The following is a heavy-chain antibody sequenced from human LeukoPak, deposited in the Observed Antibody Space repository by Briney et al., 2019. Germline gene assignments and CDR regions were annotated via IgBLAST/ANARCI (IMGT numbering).Heavy chain of an antibody. Sequence: GASVKVSCKASGYTFTSYGISWVRQAPGQGLEWMGWISVYNGNTNYAQKLQGRVTMTTDTSTNTAYMELRSLGSEDTAVYYCARARVVVGPPPGIAFDIWGPGTKVTV. J-gene: IGHJ3*02. CDR3: ARARVVVGPPPGIAFDI. D-gene: IGHD3-22*01. CDR1: GYTFTSYG. CDR2: ISVYNGNT. V-gene: IGHV1-18*01.